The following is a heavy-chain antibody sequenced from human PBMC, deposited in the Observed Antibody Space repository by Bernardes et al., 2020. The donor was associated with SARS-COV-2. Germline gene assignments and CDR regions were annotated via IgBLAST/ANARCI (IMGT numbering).Heavy chain of an antibody. J-gene: IGHJ6*02. CDR3: ARGLGYCSSTSCYYHGMDV. D-gene: IGHD2-2*01. CDR2: IYSGGST. V-gene: IGHV3-66*01. Sequence: GGSLRLSCAASGFTVSSNYMSWVRQAPGKGLEWVSVIYSGGSTYYADSVKGRFTISRDNSKNTLYLQMNSLRAEDTAVYYCARGLGYCSSTSCYYHGMDVWGQGTTVTVSS. CDR1: GFTVSSNY.